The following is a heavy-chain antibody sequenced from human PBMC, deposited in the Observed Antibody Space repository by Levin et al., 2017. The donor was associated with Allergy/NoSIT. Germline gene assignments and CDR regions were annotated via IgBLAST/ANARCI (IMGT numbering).Heavy chain of an antibody. CDR2: ISYDGSNK. Sequence: PGGSLRLSCAASGFTFSSYGMHWVRQAPGKGLEWVAVISYDGSNKYYADSVKGRFTISRDNSKNTLYLQMNSLRAEDTAVYYCAKGKSIWSTNWFDPWGQGTLVTVSS. D-gene: IGHD5/OR15-5a*01. V-gene: IGHV3-30*18. CDR3: AKGKSIWSTNWFDP. CDR1: GFTFSSYG. J-gene: IGHJ5*02.